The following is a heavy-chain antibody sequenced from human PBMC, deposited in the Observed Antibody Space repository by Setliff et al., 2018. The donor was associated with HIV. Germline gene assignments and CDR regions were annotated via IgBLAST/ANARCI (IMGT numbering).Heavy chain of an antibody. CDR2: INPSNGNA. CDR1: GYPFTDYY. D-gene: IGHD1-26*01. CDR3: AREKGAYTAVGDY. Sequence: VASVKVSCKASGYPFTDYYMHWVRQAPGQGLDYMGIINPSNGNANYAQKFKGRVTMTRDTSTGTVYMDLSSLRSDDTAVYYCAREKGAYTAVGDYWGQGTLVTVSS. V-gene: IGHV1-46*01. J-gene: IGHJ4*02.